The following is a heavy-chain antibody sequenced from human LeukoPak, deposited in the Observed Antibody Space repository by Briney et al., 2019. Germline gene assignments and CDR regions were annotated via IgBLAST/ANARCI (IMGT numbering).Heavy chain of an antibody. CDR2: IYSGGST. CDR3: AGELSSGWRVFDI. CDR1: GFTVSSNY. D-gene: IGHD6-19*01. J-gene: IGHJ3*02. V-gene: IGHV3-66*01. Sequence: GGSRRLSCAASGFTVSSNYMSWVRQAPGKGLEWVSLIYSGGSTYYADSVKGRFTISRDNSKNALYLQMNSLRAEDTAVYYCAGELSSGWRVFDIWGQGTMVTVSS.